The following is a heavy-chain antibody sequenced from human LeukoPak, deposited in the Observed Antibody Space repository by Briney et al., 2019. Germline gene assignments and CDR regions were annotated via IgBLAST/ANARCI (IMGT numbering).Heavy chain of an antibody. CDR2: ISSNGGST. Sequence: GGSLRLSCAASGFTFSSYAMHWVRQAPGKGLEYVSAISSNGGSTYYANSVKGRFTISRDNSKNTLYLQMGSLRAEDMAVYYCARASHGSYYYGMDVWGQGTTVTVSS. CDR3: ARASHGSYYYGMDV. CDR1: GFTFSSYA. V-gene: IGHV3-64*01. D-gene: IGHD1-26*01. J-gene: IGHJ6*02.